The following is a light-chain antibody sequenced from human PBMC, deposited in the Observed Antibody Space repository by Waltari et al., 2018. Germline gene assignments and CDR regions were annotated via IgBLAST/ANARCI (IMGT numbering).Light chain of an antibody. CDR1: QRITSW. Sequence: DIQMTQSPSSVSSSVGGTVTIPCRASQRITSWLAWYQQKPGKAPKLLIYAASSLQSGVPSRFSGSGSGADFTLTISSLQPEDFATYYCQQADSLPLTFGGGTKVEIK. J-gene: IGKJ4*01. CDR3: QQADSLPLT. CDR2: AAS. V-gene: IGKV1D-12*01.